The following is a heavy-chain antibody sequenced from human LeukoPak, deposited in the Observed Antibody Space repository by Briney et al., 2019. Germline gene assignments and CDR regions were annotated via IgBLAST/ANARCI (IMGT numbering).Heavy chain of an antibody. CDR3: ARGDYRGDWFDP. D-gene: IGHD4-17*01. J-gene: IGHJ5*02. V-gene: IGHV1-46*01. CDR1: GYTFTSYY. CDR2: INPSGGST. Sequence: GASVKVSCKASGYTFTSYYMHWVRQAPGQGLEWMGIINPSGGSTSYAQKFQGRVTMTRDTSISTAYMDLSRLRSDDTAVYYCARGDYRGDWFDPWGQGTLVTVSS.